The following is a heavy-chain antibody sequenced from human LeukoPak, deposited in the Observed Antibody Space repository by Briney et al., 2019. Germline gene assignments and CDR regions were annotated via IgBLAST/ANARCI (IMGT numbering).Heavy chain of an antibody. CDR1: GGSFSGYY. CDR2: INHSGST. CDR3: ARVWERRALFDY. D-gene: IGHD1-1*01. J-gene: IGHJ4*02. V-gene: IGHV4-34*01. Sequence: PSETLSLTCAVYGGSFSGYYWSWIRQPPGKGLEWIGEINHSGSTNYNPSLKSRVTISVDTSKNQFSLKLSSVTAADTAVYYCARVWERRALFDYWGQGTLVTVSS.